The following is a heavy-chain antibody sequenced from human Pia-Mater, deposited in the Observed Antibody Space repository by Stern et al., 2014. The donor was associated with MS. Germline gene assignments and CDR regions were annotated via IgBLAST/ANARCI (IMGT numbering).Heavy chain of an antibody. CDR2: INPKTGGT. J-gene: IGHJ6*02. CDR1: GYIFTGYY. Sequence: VQLVQSGAEVKKPGASVKVSCKTSGYIFTGYYIHWVRQVPGQGLEWMAWINPKTGGTKYAQKVQGRVPMSRDTSISTAYVELSSLTSDDTAVYYCARDQRGITIFGVVTDYYYLGMDVWGQGTTVTVSS. V-gene: IGHV1-2*02. CDR3: ARDQRGITIFGVVTDYYYLGMDV. D-gene: IGHD3-3*01.